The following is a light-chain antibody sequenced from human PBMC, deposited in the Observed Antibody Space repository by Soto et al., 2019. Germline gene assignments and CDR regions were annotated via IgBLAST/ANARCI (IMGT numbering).Light chain of an antibody. Sequence: DIQMTQSPSTMSGSVGDRVTITCGASQTISSWLAWYQQKPGKAPKLLIYKASTLKSGVPSSFSGSGSGTECTLTISSLQPDDFATYYGQHYNSYSEAFGQGTKVELK. CDR1: QTISSW. J-gene: IGKJ1*01. CDR2: KAS. V-gene: IGKV1-5*03. CDR3: QHYNSYSEA.